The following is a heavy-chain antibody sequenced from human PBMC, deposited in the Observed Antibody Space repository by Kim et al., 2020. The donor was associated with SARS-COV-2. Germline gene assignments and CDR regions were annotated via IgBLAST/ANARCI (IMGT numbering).Heavy chain of an antibody. Sequence: GGSLRLSCAASGFTFSSYWMSWVRQAPGKGLEWVAAMSFDGFSKYFVDSVKGRCTISRDDSKNAVYLELNSLRDEDSAVYYCATEGGTSGRCGYFDSWG. D-gene: IGHD2-15*01. J-gene: IGHJ4*03. CDR2: MSFDGFSK. CDR1: GFTFSSYW. V-gene: IGHV3-30-3*01. CDR3: ATEGGTSGRCGYFDS.